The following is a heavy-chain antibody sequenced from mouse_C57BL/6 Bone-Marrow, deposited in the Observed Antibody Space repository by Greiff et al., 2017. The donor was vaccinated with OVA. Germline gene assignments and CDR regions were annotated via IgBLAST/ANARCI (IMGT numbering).Heavy chain of an antibody. J-gene: IGHJ1*03. CDR1: GYTFTSYW. V-gene: IGHV1-55*01. D-gene: IGHD1-1*01. CDR2: IYPGSGST. Sequence: VQLQQSGAELVKPGASVKMSCKASGYTFTSYWITWVKQRPGQGLEWIGDIYPGSGSTNYNEKFKSKATLTVDTSSSTAYMQLSSLTSEDSAVYYCAKEDPTTVDWYFDVWGTGTTVTVSS. CDR3: AKEDPTTVDWYFDV.